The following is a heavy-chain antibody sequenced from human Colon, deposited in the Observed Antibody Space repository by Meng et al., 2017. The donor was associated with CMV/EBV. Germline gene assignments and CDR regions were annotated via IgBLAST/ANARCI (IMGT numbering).Heavy chain of an antibody. CDR1: GGTFRSYA. Sequence: SVKVSCKASGGTFRSYAINWVRQAPGQGLEWMGGIIPIFATSKYAQKFQGRATITTDESMSTAHMELSSLRYEDTAVYYCARGAQVVPSGYGLDVWGQGTTVTVSS. V-gene: IGHV1-69*05. CDR3: ARGAQVVPSGYGLDV. J-gene: IGHJ6*02. D-gene: IGHD2-2*01. CDR2: IIPIFATS.